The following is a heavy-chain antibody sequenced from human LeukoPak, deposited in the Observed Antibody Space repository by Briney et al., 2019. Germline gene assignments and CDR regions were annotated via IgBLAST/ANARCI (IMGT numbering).Heavy chain of an antibody. CDR2: MNPNSGYT. V-gene: IGHV1-8*01. CDR1: GYTFTSYD. J-gene: IGHJ5*02. D-gene: IGHD2-2*01. CDR3: ARVPAATYIWFDP. Sequence: ASVKVSCKASGYTFTSYDINWVRQATGRGLEWMGCMNPNSGYTGYVQKLQGRVTMTRNTSISTAYIELSSLRYEDTAVYYCARVPAATYIWFDPWGQGNLVTVSS.